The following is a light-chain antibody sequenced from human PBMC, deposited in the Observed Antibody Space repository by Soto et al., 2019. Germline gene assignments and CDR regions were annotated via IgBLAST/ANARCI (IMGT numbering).Light chain of an antibody. J-gene: IGKJ1*01. CDR1: QSVSSY. CDR2: DAS. Sequence: EIVLTQSPATLSLFPGERATLSCRASQSVSSYLAWYQQKPGQAPMLLIYDASTRATGIPARFSGSGSGTDFTLTITSLEPEDFAVYYCQQRSNWPPTFGQGTKVEIK. V-gene: IGKV3-11*01. CDR3: QQRSNWPPT.